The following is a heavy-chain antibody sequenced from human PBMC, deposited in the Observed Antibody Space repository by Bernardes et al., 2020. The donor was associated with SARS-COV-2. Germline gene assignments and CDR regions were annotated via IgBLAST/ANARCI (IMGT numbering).Heavy chain of an antibody. CDR3: VEQKRFDP. Sequence: ETLSLTCSVSGSSIISSLYYWGWIRQSPGKGLEWIGSIFHSGSPSYNPSLGGRATMSVDTSKNQFSLRLKSVTAADTAVYYCVEQKRFDPWGQGILVTVSS. CDR1: GSSIISSLYY. CDR2: IFHSGSP. V-gene: IGHV4-39*01. J-gene: IGHJ5*02. D-gene: IGHD1-1*01.